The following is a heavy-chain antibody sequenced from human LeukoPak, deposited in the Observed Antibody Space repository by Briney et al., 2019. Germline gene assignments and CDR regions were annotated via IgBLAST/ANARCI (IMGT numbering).Heavy chain of an antibody. Sequence: GASVKVSCKASGYTFTSYGISWVRQAPGQGLEWMGWISAYNGNTNYAQKLQGRVTMTTDTSTSTAYMELRSLRSDDTAVYYCARTLHIVVVTAIRDWFDPWGQGTLVTVSS. CDR3: ARTLHIVVVTAIRDWFDP. D-gene: IGHD2-21*02. V-gene: IGHV1-18*01. CDR2: ISAYNGNT. J-gene: IGHJ5*02. CDR1: GYTFTSYG.